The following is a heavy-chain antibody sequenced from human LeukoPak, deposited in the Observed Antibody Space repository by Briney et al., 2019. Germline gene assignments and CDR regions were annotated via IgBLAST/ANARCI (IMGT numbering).Heavy chain of an antibody. CDR2: IVVGSGNT. Sequence: SVKVSCKASGFTFTSSAVQWVRQARGQRLEWIGWIVVGSGNTNYAQKFQERVTITRDMSTSTVYMELSSLRSEDTAVYYCARVSHYDSSGYYFLGYWGQGTLVTVSS. D-gene: IGHD3-22*01. V-gene: IGHV1-58*01. CDR1: GFTFTSSA. CDR3: ARVSHYDSSGYYFLGY. J-gene: IGHJ4*02.